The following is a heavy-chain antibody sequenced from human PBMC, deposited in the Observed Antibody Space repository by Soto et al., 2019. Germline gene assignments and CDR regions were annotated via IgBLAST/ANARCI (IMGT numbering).Heavy chain of an antibody. J-gene: IGHJ4*02. CDR1: GFTFSSYS. D-gene: IGHD2-15*01. CDR2: ISSSSSYI. Sequence: EVQLVESGGGLVKPGGSLRLSCAASGFTFSSYSMNWVRQAPGKGLEWVSSISSSSSYIYYADSVKGRFTISRDNAKNSQYLQMNSLRAEDTAVYYCARGERHVVAAPGYFDYWGQGTLVTVSS. V-gene: IGHV3-21*01. CDR3: ARGERHVVAAPGYFDY.